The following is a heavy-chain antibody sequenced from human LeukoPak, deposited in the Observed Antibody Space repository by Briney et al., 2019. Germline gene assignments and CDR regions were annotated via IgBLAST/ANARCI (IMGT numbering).Heavy chain of an antibody. Sequence: PSETLSLTCTVSGGSISSSSYYWGWIRQPPGKGLEWIGEINHSGSTNYNPSLKSRVTISVDTSKNQFSLKLSCVTAADTAVYYCARLMRRAAGSYNWFDPWGQGTLVTVSS. CDR3: ARLMRRAAGSYNWFDP. CDR1: GGSISSSSYY. J-gene: IGHJ5*02. D-gene: IGHD6-13*01. CDR2: INHSGST. V-gene: IGHV4-39*07.